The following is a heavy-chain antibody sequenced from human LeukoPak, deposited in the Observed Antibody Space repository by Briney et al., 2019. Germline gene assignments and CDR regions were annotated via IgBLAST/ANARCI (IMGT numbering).Heavy chain of an antibody. CDR1: GGSISSSSYY. CDR2: IYYSGST. CDR3: ARDSGSGSPYNWFDS. Sequence: SETLSLTRTVSGGSISSSSYYRSWIRQPPGKGLEWIGYIYYSGSTSYNPSLKSRVTISIDTSKNQFSLKLTSVTAADTAVYYCARDSGSGSPYNWFDSWGQGTLVTVSS. J-gene: IGHJ5*01. D-gene: IGHD3-22*01. V-gene: IGHV4-61*01.